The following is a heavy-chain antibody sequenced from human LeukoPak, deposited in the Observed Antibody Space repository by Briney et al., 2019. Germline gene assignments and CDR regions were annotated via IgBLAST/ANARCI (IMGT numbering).Heavy chain of an antibody. CDR2: INHSGST. Sequence: KPSETLSLTCAVYGGSFSGYYWSWIRQPPGKGLEWIGEINHSGSTNYNPSLKSRVTISVDTSKNQFSPKLSSVTAADTAVYYCASYGDGSGSFDYWGQGTLVTVSS. CDR1: GGSFSGYY. D-gene: IGHD3-10*01. V-gene: IGHV4-34*01. CDR3: ASYGDGSGSFDY. J-gene: IGHJ4*02.